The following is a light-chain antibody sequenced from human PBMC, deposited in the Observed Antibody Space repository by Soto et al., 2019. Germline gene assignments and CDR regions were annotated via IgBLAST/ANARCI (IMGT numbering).Light chain of an antibody. V-gene: IGKV1-39*01. J-gene: IGKJ1*01. CDR2: ATS. CDR1: QSLLHSNGYNY. CDR3: QQSYNTPRT. Sequence: MTQSPLSLPVTPGEPASISCRSSQSLLHSNGYNYLNWYQQKPGKAPKFLIYATSTLQSGVPSRFSGSGSGTDFTLTISSLQPEDFATYYCQQSYNTPRTFGQGTKVDIK.